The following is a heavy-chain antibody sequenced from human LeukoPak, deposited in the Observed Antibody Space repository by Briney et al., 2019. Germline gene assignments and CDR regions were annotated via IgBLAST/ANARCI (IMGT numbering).Heavy chain of an antibody. CDR3: ARDHRGFYYGSGSYYYLDV. J-gene: IGHJ6*03. D-gene: IGHD3-10*01. Sequence: SSVKISCKASGGSYNNYAITWVRQAPGQGLEWVGGILPAFRTSHYAQRFQGRVTITADESTGTTYMELSSLRSEDTAVYYCARDHRGFYYGSGSYYYLDVWGKGTTVTVSS. CDR2: ILPAFRTS. CDR1: GGSYNNYA. V-gene: IGHV1-69*01.